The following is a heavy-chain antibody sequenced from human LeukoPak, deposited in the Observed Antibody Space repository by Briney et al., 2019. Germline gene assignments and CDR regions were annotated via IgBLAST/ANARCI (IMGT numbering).Heavy chain of an antibody. CDR2: IYYSGST. CDR3: ARGRASITIFGVVIFDY. D-gene: IGHD3-3*01. J-gene: IGHJ4*02. V-gene: IGHV4-59*01. CDR1: GGSISSYY. Sequence: SETLSLTCTVSGGSISSYYWSWIRQPPGKGLEWIGYIYYSGSTNYNPSLKSRVTISVDTSKNQFSLKLSSVTAADTAVYYCARGRASITIFGVVIFDYWGRGTLVTVSS.